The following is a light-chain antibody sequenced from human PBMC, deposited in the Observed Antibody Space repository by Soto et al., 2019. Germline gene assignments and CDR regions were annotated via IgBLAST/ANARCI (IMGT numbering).Light chain of an antibody. CDR3: QHYNSYSEA. CDR1: QGISSY. J-gene: IGKJ1*01. V-gene: IGKV1-8*01. Sequence: AIRMTQSPSSFSASTGDRVTITCRASQGISSYLAWYQQKPGKAPKLLIYAASTLQSGVPSRFSGGGSGTDYTLTISNLQPEDFATYYCQHYNSYSEAFGQGTKVDIK. CDR2: AAS.